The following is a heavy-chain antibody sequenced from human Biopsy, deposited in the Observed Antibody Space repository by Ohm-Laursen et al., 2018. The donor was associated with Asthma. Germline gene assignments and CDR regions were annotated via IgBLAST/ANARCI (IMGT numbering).Heavy chain of an antibody. CDR3: AGGQKSAGDRWFDP. CDR1: GYTFIGRH. J-gene: IGHJ5*02. V-gene: IGHV1-2*06. D-gene: IGHD6-13*01. Sequence: ASVKVSCKASGYTFIGRHIHWMRQAPGQGLEWMGRINPNSGGTNYAQKFQGRVTMTRDTSISTAYMEVSRLRSDDTAVYYCAGGQKSAGDRWFDPWGQGTLVTVSS. CDR2: INPNSGGT.